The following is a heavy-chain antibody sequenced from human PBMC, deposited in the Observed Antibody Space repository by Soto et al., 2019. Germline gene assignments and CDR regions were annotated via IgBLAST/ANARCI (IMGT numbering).Heavy chain of an antibody. D-gene: IGHD6-19*01. V-gene: IGHV4-59*01. J-gene: IGHJ4*02. Sequence: SETLSLTCTVSGGPISSYYWSWIRQSPGKGLEWIGYIYYSGSTNYNPSLKSRVTISVGTSKNQFSLELSSVTAADTAVYYCARGSSGWPPSLDDWGQGTLVTVYS. CDR3: ARGSSGWPPSLDD. CDR2: IYYSGST. CDR1: GGPISSYY.